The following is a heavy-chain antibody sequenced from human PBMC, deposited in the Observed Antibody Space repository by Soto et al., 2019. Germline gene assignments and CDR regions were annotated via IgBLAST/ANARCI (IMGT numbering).Heavy chain of an antibody. J-gene: IGHJ4*02. CDR2: IYWDDDK. Sequence: QITLKESGPTLVKPTQTLTLTFTFSGFSISAGAVGVGWIRQPPGKALEWLALIYWDDDKRYSPSLKSRLTITKDTSKNQVVLTMTNMDPVDTATYYCAHTPYFGAQLDYWGQGTLVTVSS. CDR1: GFSISAGAVG. CDR3: AHTPYFGAQLDY. V-gene: IGHV2-5*02. D-gene: IGHD4-17*01.